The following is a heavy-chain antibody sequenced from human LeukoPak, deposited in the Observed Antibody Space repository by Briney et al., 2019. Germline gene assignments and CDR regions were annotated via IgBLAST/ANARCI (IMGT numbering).Heavy chain of an antibody. CDR3: ARVSGSSWDYDAFDI. CDR1: GGSISSSNW. J-gene: IGHJ3*02. CDR2: IYHSGST. D-gene: IGHD6-13*01. Sequence: PSGTLSLTCAVSGGSISSSNWWSWVRQPPGKGLEWIGEIYHSGSTNYNPSLKSRVTISVDKSKNQFSLKLSSVTAADTAVYYCARVSGSSWDYDAFDIWGQGTMVTVSS. V-gene: IGHV4-4*02.